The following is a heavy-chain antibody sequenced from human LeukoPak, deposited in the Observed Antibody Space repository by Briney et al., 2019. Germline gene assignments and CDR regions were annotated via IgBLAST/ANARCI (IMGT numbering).Heavy chain of an antibody. CDR3: ARHRDSSGHAFDP. V-gene: IGHV4-59*08. CDR1: GGSISSYY. Sequence: SETLSPTCTVSGGSISSYYWSWIRQPPGKGLEWIGYIYYSGSTNYNPSLKSRVTISVDTSKNQFSLKLSSVTAADTAVYYCARHRDSSGHAFDPWGQGTLVTVSS. D-gene: IGHD3-22*01. CDR2: IYYSGST. J-gene: IGHJ5*02.